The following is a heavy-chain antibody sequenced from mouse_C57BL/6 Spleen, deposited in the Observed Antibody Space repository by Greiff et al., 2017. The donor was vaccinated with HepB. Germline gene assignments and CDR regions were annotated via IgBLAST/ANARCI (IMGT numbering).Heavy chain of an antibody. CDR1: GFTFTDYY. V-gene: IGHV7-3*03. Sequence: DVQLQESGGGLVQPGGSLSLSCAASGFTFTDYYMSWVRQPPGKALEWLGFIRNKANGYTTEYSASVKGRFTISRDNSQSILYLQMNALRAEDSATYYCAKSFDVWGTGTTVTVSS. CDR3: AKSFDV. CDR2: IRNKANGYTT. J-gene: IGHJ1*03.